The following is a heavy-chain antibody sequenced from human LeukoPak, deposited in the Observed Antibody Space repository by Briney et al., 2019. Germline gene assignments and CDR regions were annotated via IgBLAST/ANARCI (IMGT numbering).Heavy chain of an antibody. V-gene: IGHV3-7*03. CDR3: AGGSGWITGD. D-gene: IGHD1-14*01. CDR2: IKQDGSEI. Sequence: GGSLRLSCSASGFTSVSYWMNWVRPAPGKGAEWVANIKQDGSEINNVDSVKGRFIIYRDNAKNSLYLQMNSLRVDDTAVYYCAGGSGWITGDWGHGTLVTVSS. CDR1: GFTSVSYW. J-gene: IGHJ4*01.